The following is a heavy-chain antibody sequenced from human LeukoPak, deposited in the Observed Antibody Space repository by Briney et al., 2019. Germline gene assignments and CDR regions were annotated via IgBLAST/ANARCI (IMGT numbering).Heavy chain of an antibody. J-gene: IGHJ4*02. Sequence: SETLSLTCSVSGYSISSGYYWGWLRQSPGKGLEGIGNIYYTGSTNYNPSLESRVAISVHTSKNQFSLKLTSVTAADTAVYYCARDVGRGGYGFWGQGNLVTVSS. CDR3: ARDVGRGGYGF. CDR1: GYSISSGYY. D-gene: IGHD1-26*01. CDR2: IYYTGST. V-gene: IGHV4-38-2*02.